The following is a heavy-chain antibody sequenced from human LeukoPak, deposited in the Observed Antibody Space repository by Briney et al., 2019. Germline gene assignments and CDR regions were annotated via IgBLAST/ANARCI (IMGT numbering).Heavy chain of an antibody. V-gene: IGHV3-23*01. J-gene: IGHJ4*02. D-gene: IGHD6-13*01. Sequence: PGGSLRLSCAASGLTFSSYAMSWVRQAPGKGLEWVSTISVSGGSTYYADSVKGRFTISRDNSKNTLYLQMNSLRAEDTAVYYCAKGGSSWYYFDYWGQGTLVTVSS. CDR2: ISVSGGST. CDR3: AKGGSSWYYFDY. CDR1: GLTFSSYA.